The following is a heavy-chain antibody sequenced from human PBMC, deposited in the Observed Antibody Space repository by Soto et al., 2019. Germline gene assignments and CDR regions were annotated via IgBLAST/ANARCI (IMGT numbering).Heavy chain of an antibody. CDR2: IYYSGSA. CDR3: ARGVGFGYYYYHMDL. CDR1: GDSVTSVSDY. J-gene: IGHJ6*02. D-gene: IGHD3-10*01. V-gene: IGHV4-61*01. Sequence: SETLSLTCTVSGDSVTSVSDYWSWIRHPPGKGLEWIGYIYYSGSADYNPSLGSRVTISIDTSKNQFSLKLTSVTAADTAVYYCARGVGFGYYYYHMDLWGQGTTVTVSS.